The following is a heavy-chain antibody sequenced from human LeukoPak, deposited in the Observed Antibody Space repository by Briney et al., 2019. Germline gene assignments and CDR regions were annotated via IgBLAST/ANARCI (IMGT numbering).Heavy chain of an antibody. CDR1: GFTFDDYA. CDR2: ISYDGSNK. V-gene: IGHV3-30*18. Sequence: GGSLRLSCAASGFTFDDYAMHWVRQAPGKGLEWVAVISYDGSNKYYADSVKGRFTISRDNSKNTLYLQMNSLRAEDTAVYYCAKDLRYSSSWLSYYYYYGMDVWGQGTTVTVSS. J-gene: IGHJ6*02. CDR3: AKDLRYSSSWLSYYYYYGMDV. D-gene: IGHD6-13*01.